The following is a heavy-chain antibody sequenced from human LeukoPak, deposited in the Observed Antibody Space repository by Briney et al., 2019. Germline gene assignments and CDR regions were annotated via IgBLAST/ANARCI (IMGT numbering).Heavy chain of an antibody. J-gene: IGHJ3*01. CDR2: IYYSGST. D-gene: IGHD2-21*02. CDR3: ARNMTAITRLDVFDL. CDR1: GTSMINSHY. V-gene: IGHV4-39*02. Sequence: SETLSLTCTVSGTSMINSHYWGWIRQSPGKGLEWIGSIYYSGSTFYNPSLKSRITISVDTSRNHFSLELRSVTAADTAIYYCARNMTAITRLDVFDLWGPGTMVTVSS.